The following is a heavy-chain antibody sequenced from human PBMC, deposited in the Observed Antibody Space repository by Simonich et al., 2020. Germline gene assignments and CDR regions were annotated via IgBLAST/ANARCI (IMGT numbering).Heavy chain of an antibody. CDR1: GGSFSGYY. J-gene: IGHJ4*02. CDR2: INHSGSP. Sequence: QVQLQQWGAGLLKPSETLSLTCAVYGGSFSGYYWSWIRQPPGKGLEWIGEINHSGSPNYNPALKSRATISVDTSKNQFSLKLSSVTAADTAVYYCARHLQLGPFDYWGQGTLVTVSS. D-gene: IGHD1-1*01. CDR3: ARHLQLGPFDY. V-gene: IGHV4-34*01.